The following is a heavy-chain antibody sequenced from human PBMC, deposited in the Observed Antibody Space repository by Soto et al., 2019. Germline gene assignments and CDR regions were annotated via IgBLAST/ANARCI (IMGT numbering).Heavy chain of an antibody. D-gene: IGHD2-2*01. Sequence: GGSLRLSCAASGFTFSSYAMSWVRQAPGKGLEWVSAISGSGGSTYYADSVKGRFTISRDNSKNTLYLQMNSLRAEDTAVYYCARSADIVVVPAAMSPYWFDPWGQGTLVTVSS. V-gene: IGHV3-23*01. CDR2: ISGSGGST. CDR3: ARSADIVVVPAAMSPYWFDP. CDR1: GFTFSSYA. J-gene: IGHJ5*02.